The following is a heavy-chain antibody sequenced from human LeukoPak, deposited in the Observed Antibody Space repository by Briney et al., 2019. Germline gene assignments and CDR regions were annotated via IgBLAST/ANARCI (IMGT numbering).Heavy chain of an antibody. CDR1: GDSVSSKSAA. Sequence: SQTLSLTCVISGDSVSSKSAAWNWIRQSPSRGLEWLGRTYHRSTWYDDYVVSVRSRLTITPDISKNQVSLQLNSVTPEDTAVYYCTREVAGTGGFDYWGQGITVTVSS. V-gene: IGHV6-1*01. J-gene: IGHJ4*02. CDR3: TREVAGTGGFDY. CDR2: TYHRSTWYD. D-gene: IGHD6-13*01.